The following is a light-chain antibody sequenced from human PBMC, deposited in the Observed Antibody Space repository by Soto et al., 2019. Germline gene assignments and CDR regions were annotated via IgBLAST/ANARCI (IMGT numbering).Light chain of an antibody. Sequence: QMAQSPSSLSASVGDRVPITCRASQSISSYLNWYQQKPGKAPKLLIYAASSLQSGVPSRFSGSGSGTDFTLTISSLQPEDFATYYCQQSYSTPVTFGQGTKVDI. J-gene: IGKJ1*01. CDR2: AAS. CDR1: QSISSY. CDR3: QQSYSTPVT. V-gene: IGKV1-39*01.